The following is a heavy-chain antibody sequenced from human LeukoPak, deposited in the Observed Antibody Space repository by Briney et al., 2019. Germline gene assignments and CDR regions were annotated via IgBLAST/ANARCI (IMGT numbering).Heavy chain of an antibody. J-gene: IGHJ3*02. CDR2: ISSSSSYI. CDR3: AKGRRSYSPNAFDI. CDR1: GFTFSSYS. Sequence: PGGSLRLSCAASGFTFSSYSMNWVRQAPGKGLEWVSSISSSSSYIYYADSVKGRFTISRDNAKNSLYLQMNSLRAEDTALYYCAKGRRSYSPNAFDIWGQGTMVTVSS. D-gene: IGHD1-26*01. V-gene: IGHV3-21*04.